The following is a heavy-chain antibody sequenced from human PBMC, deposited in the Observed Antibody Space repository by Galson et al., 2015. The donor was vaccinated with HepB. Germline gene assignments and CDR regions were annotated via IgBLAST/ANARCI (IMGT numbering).Heavy chain of an antibody. D-gene: IGHD2-8*01. CDR3: ARLSYCTNGVCYSGGYYYYGMDV. CDR1: GYSFTSYW. J-gene: IGHJ6*02. V-gene: IGHV5-51*01. CDR2: IYPGDSDT. Sequence: QSGAEVKKPGESLKISCKGSGYSFTSYWIGWVRQMPGKGLEWMGIIYPGDSDTRYSPSFQGQVTISADKSISTAYLQWSSLKASDTAMYYCARLSYCTNGVCYSGGYYYYGMDVWGQGTTVTVSS.